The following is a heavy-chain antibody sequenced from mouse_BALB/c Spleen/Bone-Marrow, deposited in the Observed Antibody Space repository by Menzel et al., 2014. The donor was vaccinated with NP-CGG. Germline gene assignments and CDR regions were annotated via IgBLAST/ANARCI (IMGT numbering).Heavy chain of an antibody. CDR2: IWTGGTT. V-gene: IGHV2-9*02. D-gene: IGHD1-1*01. CDR1: GFSLTSYG. CDR3: ARDYGSRHYFDY. Sequence: VQLVESGPGLVAPSQSLSITCTVSGFSLTSYGVHWVRQPPGKGLEWLGVIWTGGTTNYDSALMSRLSISKDNSESQVLLKMKSLQTDDTAIYYCARDYGSRHYFDYWGQGTTLTVSS. J-gene: IGHJ2*01.